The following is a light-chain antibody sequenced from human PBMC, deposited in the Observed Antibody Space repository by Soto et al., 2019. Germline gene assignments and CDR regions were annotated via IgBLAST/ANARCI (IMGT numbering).Light chain of an antibody. V-gene: IGLV2-23*01. CDR3: CSYAGSSTLYV. CDR2: EGN. J-gene: IGLJ1*01. CDR1: SSDVGSYNL. Sequence: QSVLTQPASVSGSPGQSITISCTATSSDVGSYNLVSWYQQHPGKAPKLMIYEGNKRPSGVSNRFSGSKSGNTASLTISGLQAEDEADYYCCSYAGSSTLYVFGTGTKLTVL.